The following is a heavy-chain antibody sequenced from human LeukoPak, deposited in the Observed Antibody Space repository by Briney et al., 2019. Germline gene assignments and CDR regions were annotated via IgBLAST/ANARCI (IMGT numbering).Heavy chain of an antibody. J-gene: IGHJ3*02. D-gene: IGHD2-2*01. CDR3: AKRGYCRSTTCFFDAFDI. Sequence: GGSLRLSCVASGFTFSTYAMSWVRQAPGKGLEWVSAISGSGGSTYYADSVKGRFTISRDNSKNTLYLQMNSLRAEDTAVYYCAKRGYCRSTTCFFDAFDIWGQGTLVTASS. CDR1: GFTFSTYA. V-gene: IGHV3-23*01. CDR2: ISGSGGST.